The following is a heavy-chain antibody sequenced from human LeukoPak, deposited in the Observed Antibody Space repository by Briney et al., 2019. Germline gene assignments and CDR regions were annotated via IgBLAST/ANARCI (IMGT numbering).Heavy chain of an antibody. Sequence: GASVKVSCKASGYTFTGFYIHWVRQAPGQGLEWMGWINPNSGATNYAQKFAGRVTMTRDTSTTTAYMDLSSLRSDDTAIYYCARDTTVITFGAHYYLYYYMDVWGKGTTVTISS. V-gene: IGHV1-2*02. CDR1: GYTFTGFY. J-gene: IGHJ6*03. CDR3: ARDTTVITFGAHYYLYYYMDV. CDR2: INPNSGAT. D-gene: IGHD3-16*01.